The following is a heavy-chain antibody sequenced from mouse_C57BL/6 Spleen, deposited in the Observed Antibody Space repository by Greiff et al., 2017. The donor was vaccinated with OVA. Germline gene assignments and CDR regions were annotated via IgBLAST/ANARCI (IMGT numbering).Heavy chain of an antibody. Sequence: QVQLQQSGAELMKPGASVKLSCKATGYTFTGYWIEWVKQRPGHGLEWIGEILPGSGSTNYNEKFKGKATFTADTSSNTAYMQLSSLTTEDSAIYYCARRSYYDYDGVPFAYWGQGTLVTVSA. CDR3: ARRSYYDYDGVPFAY. CDR1: GYTFTGYW. J-gene: IGHJ3*01. D-gene: IGHD2-4*01. CDR2: ILPGSGST. V-gene: IGHV1-9*01.